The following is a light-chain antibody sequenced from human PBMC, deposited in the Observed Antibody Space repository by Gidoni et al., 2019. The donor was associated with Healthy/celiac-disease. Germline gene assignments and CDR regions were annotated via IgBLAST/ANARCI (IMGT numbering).Light chain of an antibody. V-gene: IGKV3-15*01. Sequence: ELVMTQSPATLSVSPGERATISCRASQSVSSNLAWYQQQPGQAPRLLIYGASTRATGIPARFSGSGSGTEFTLTISSLQSEDFAVYYCQQYNNWLTFGGXTKVEIK. CDR3: QQYNNWLT. J-gene: IGKJ4*01. CDR2: GAS. CDR1: QSVSSN.